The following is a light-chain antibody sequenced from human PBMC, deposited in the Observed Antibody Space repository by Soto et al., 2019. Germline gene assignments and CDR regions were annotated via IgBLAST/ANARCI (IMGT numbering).Light chain of an antibody. CDR2: KAS. V-gene: IGKV1-5*03. J-gene: IGKJ1*01. CDR1: QSISSW. Sequence: IQMNQSPSTLSASIRARVTINCGASQSISSWLAWYQQKPGKAPKLLIYKASSLESGVPSRFSGSGSGTEFTLTISSLQPDDFATYYCQQYNSYSWTFGQGTKV. CDR3: QQYNSYSWT.